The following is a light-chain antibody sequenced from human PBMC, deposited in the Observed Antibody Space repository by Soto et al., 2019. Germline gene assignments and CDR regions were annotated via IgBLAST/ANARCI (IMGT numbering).Light chain of an antibody. CDR2: KAS. Sequence: DIQMTQSPSTLSASVGDRVTIACRASQSIDTWLAWYQQKPGKAPKLLIYKASTLESGVPSRFSGSGSGTEFTLTISSLQPDDFSTYYCQQYNGYSRTFGQGTKVDI. CDR1: QSIDTW. V-gene: IGKV1-5*03. CDR3: QQYNGYSRT. J-gene: IGKJ1*01.